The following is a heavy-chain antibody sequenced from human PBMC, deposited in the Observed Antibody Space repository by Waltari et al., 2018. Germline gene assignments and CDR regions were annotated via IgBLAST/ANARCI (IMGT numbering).Heavy chain of an antibody. Sequence: QVQLVQSGAEVKKPGSSVKVSCTASGGTFSSYAISGVRQAHGQGLGWMGGIIPIFGKANYAQKVQGRVTITADESTSTAYMELSSLRSEDTAVYYCASSGGAGSYHYWGQGTLVTVSS. CDR2: IIPIFGKA. V-gene: IGHV1-69*01. CDR3: ASSGGAGSYHY. CDR1: GGTFSSYA. J-gene: IGHJ4*02. D-gene: IGHD3-10*01.